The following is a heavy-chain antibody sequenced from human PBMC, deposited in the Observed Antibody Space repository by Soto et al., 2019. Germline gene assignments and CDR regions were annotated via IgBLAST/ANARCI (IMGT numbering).Heavy chain of an antibody. J-gene: IGHJ5*02. D-gene: IGHD5-18*01. Sequence: SQTLSLTCAISGDSVSSNSSSWNWIRQSPSRGLEWLGRTYYRSKWYNDYAVSVKSRITINPDTSKNQFSLQLNSVTPEDTAVYYCAASYGYWNWFDPWGQGTLVTVSS. CDR1: GDSVSSNSSS. CDR3: AASYGYWNWFDP. CDR2: TYYRSKWYN. V-gene: IGHV6-1*01.